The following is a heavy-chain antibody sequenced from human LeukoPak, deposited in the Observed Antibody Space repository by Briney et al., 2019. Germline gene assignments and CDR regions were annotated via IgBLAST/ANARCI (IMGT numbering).Heavy chain of an antibody. CDR2: IWYDGSNK. CDR1: GFTFSSYG. J-gene: IGHJ5*02. CDR3: AKGLRFLEWENWFDP. V-gene: IGHV3-33*06. D-gene: IGHD3-3*01. Sequence: GGSLRLSCAASGFTFSSYGMHWVRQAPGKGLEWVAVIWYDGSNKYYADSVKGRFTISRDNSKNTLYLQMNSLRAEDTAVYYCAKGLRFLEWENWFDPWGQGTLVTVSS.